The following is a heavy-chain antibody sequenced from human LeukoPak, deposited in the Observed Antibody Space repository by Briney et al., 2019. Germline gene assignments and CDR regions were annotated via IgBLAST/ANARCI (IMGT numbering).Heavy chain of an antibody. Sequence: PGRSLRLSCAASGFTFRSYAMHWVRQAPGKGLEWVGVISYDGSNKYYAYSVKGRFTISRDNSKNTLYLQMNSLRAEDTAVYYCASDDLPWFGEPAGLDYWGQGTLVTVSS. CDR3: ASDDLPWFGEPAGLDY. V-gene: IGHV3-30*04. CDR1: GFTFRSYA. D-gene: IGHD3-10*01. CDR2: ISYDGSNK. J-gene: IGHJ4*02.